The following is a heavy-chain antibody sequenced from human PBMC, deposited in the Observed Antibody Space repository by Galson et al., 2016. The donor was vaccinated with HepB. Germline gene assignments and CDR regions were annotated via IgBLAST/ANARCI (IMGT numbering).Heavy chain of an antibody. Sequence: SLRLSCAGSGFNFNNVWMSWVRQAPGKGLQWVSGITDSGDNTYYADSVRGRFTISRDNSKNTLYLEMNSLRAEDTALYYCAKSATVTDGIDDWGQGTLVTVSS. D-gene: IGHD4-17*01. CDR3: AKSATVTDGIDD. J-gene: IGHJ4*02. V-gene: IGHV3-23*01. CDR2: ITDSGDNT. CDR1: GFNFNNVW.